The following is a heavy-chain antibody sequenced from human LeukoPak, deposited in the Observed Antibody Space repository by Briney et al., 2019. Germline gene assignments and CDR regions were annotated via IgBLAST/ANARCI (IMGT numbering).Heavy chain of an antibody. CDR2: ISGSGGST. J-gene: IGHJ4*02. V-gene: IGHV3-23*01. CDR1: GFTFSSYA. CDR3: AKTTGPSGWSVALDY. D-gene: IGHD6-19*01. Sequence: GGSLRLSRAASGFTFSSYAMSWVRQAPGKGLEWVSAISGSGGSTYYADSVKGRFTISRDNSKNTLYLQMNSLRAEDTAVYYCAKTTGPSGWSVALDYWGQGTLVTVSS.